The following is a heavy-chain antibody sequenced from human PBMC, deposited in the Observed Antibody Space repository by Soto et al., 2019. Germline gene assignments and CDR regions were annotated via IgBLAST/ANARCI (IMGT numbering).Heavy chain of an antibody. CDR2: ISAYNGNT. V-gene: IGHV1-18*01. CDR1: GYTFTSYG. CDR3: ALLGYCSGGSCYSYGYYYGMDV. J-gene: IGHJ6*02. Sequence: ASVKVSCKASGYTFTSYGISWVRQAPGQGLEWMGWISAYNGNTNYAQKLQGRVTMTTDTSTSTAYMELRSLRSDDTAVYYCALLGYCSGGSCYSYGYYYGMDVWGQGTTVTV. D-gene: IGHD2-15*01.